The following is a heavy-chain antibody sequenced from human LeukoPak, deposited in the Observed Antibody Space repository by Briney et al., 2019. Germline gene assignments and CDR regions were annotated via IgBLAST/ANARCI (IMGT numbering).Heavy chain of an antibody. CDR3: ARDLAPLKSSDSSY. J-gene: IGHJ4*02. CDR1: GFTVSSNY. CDR2: IYSGGST. Sequence: GGSLRLSCAASGFTVSSNYMSWVRQAPGKGLEWVSVIYSGGSTYYADSVKGRFTISRDNSKNTLYLQMNSLRAEDTAVYYCARDLAPLKSSDSSYWGQGTLVTVPS. D-gene: IGHD3-22*01. V-gene: IGHV3-53*01.